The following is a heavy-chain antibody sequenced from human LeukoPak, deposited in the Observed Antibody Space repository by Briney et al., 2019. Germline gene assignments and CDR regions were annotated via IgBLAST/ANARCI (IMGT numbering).Heavy chain of an antibody. CDR3: ARAIAVAGIIDY. Sequence: ASVKVSCKTSGYTFTSYYMHWVRQAPGLGLEWVGIINPGGGSTSYAQKFQGRVTMTRDTSTSTVYMELSSLRSEDTAVYYCARAIAVAGIIDYWGQGTLVTVSS. D-gene: IGHD6-19*01. V-gene: IGHV1-46*01. CDR2: INPGGGST. CDR1: GYTFTSYY. J-gene: IGHJ4*02.